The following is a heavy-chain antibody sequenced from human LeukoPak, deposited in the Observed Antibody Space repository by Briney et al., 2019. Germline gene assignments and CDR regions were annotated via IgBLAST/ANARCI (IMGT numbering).Heavy chain of an antibody. CDR1: GFTFNNYA. CDR2: IRYDGSNK. J-gene: IGHJ4*02. Sequence: GGSLRLSCAASGFTFNNYAMHWVRQAPGKGLEWVSFIRYDGSNKFYTDSVRGRFTISRDNSKNMLYLQMNSLRAEDTAVYYCAKDSLRDGYHEPYWGQGTLVTVSS. V-gene: IGHV3-30*02. CDR3: AKDSLRDGYHEPY. D-gene: IGHD5-24*01.